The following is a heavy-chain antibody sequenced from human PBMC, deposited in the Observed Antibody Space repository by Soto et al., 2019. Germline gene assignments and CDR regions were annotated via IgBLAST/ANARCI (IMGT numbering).Heavy chain of an antibody. D-gene: IGHD3-9*01. J-gene: IGHJ5*02. CDR3: ASGSSTYYDILTGYYIFNWFDP. CDR2: IYYSGST. CDR1: GGSISSSSYY. Sequence: SETLSLTCTVSGGSISSSSYYWGRIRQPPGKGLEWIGSIYYSGSTYYNPSLKSRVTISVDTSKNQFSLKLSSVTAADTAVYYCASGSSTYYDILTGYYIFNWFDPWGQGTLVTVSS. V-gene: IGHV4-39*01.